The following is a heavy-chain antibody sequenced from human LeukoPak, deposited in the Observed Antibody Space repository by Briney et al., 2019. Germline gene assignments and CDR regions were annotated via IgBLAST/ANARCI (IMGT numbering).Heavy chain of an antibody. D-gene: IGHD3-10*01. CDR1: GGSISSYY. CDR2: IYYSGST. Sequence: SETLSLTCTVSGGSISSYYWSWIRQPPGKGLEWIGYIYYSGSTNYNPSFKSRVTISVDTSKNQFSLKLSSVTAADTAVYYCARRYYYGSGIHYGMDVWGQGTTVTVSS. J-gene: IGHJ6*02. CDR3: ARRYYYGSGIHYGMDV. V-gene: IGHV4-59*01.